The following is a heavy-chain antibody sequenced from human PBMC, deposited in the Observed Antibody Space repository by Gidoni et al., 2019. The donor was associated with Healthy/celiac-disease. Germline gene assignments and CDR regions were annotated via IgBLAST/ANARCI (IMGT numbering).Heavy chain of an antibody. CDR3: ARYLTGIDY. CDR2: LYSSVST. J-gene: IGHJ4*02. Sequence: QLQLQESGPGLVKPSETLSLTCAVPGGSSSSSSYYWCWIRQPPGKGLEWIGSLYSSVSTYYNPSLKSRVTISVDTSKNQFSLKQSSVTAADTAVYYCARYLTGIDYWGQGTLVTVSS. D-gene: IGHD2-2*01. CDR1: GGSSSSSSYY. V-gene: IGHV4-39*01.